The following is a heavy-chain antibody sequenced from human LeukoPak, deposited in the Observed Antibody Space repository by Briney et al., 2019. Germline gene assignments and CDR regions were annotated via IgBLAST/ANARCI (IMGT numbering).Heavy chain of an antibody. CDR1: GGSISSYY. V-gene: IGHV4-34*01. CDR3: ARGPHVVVVAARLGEPERQHYYMDV. Sequence: SETLSLTCTVSGGSISSYYWSWIRQPPGKGLEWIGEINHSGSTNYNPSLKSRVTISVDTSKNQFSLKLSSVTAADTAVYYCARGPHVVVVAARLGEPERQHYYMDVWGKGTTVTVSS. CDR2: INHSGST. D-gene: IGHD2-15*01. J-gene: IGHJ6*03.